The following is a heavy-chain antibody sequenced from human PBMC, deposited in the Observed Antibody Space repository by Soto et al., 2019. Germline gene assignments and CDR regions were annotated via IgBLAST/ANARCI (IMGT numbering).Heavy chain of an antibody. CDR2: INPNSGGT. CDR3: ARAAPEYGDHKAGAVDY. V-gene: IGHV1-2*04. CDR1: GYTFTGYY. J-gene: IGHJ4*02. Sequence: QVQLVQSGAEVKKPGASVKVSCKASGYTFTGYYMHWVRQAPGQGLEWMGWINPNSGGTNYAQKFQGWVTMTRDTSISTAYMELSRLRSDDTAVYYCARAAPEYGDHKAGAVDYWGQGTLVTVSS. D-gene: IGHD4-17*01.